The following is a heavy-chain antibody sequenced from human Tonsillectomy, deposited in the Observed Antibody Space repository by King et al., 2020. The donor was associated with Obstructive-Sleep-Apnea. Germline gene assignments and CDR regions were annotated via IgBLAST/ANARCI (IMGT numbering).Heavy chain of an antibody. CDR2: IVGSGAST. Sequence: VQLVESGGGLVQPGGSLRLSCAASGFTFRRYALSWVRQAPGKGLQWVSAIVGSGASTYYADSVKGRFTIPRDNYKNTLFLQMNSLRAEDTALYHCVKDSDYDSSGYNYPDYWGQGTLVTVSS. J-gene: IGHJ4*02. CDR1: GFTFRRYA. V-gene: IGHV3-23*04. D-gene: IGHD3-22*01. CDR3: VKDSDYDSSGYNYPDY.